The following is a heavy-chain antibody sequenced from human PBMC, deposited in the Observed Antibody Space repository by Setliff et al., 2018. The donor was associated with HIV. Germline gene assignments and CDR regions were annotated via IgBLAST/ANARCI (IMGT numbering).Heavy chain of an antibody. CDR2: INPHTGVT. Sequence: ASVKVSCKTSGYISIGYYIFWVRQAPGQGLEWMGNINPHTGVTRYAEKFQGRVTMTRDTSISTIYMELSRLRSDDTAVYYCARDVRDGFEEWFSTLDDGMDVWGQGTTVTVS. J-gene: IGHJ6*02. CDR3: ARDVRDGFEEWFSTLDDGMDV. CDR1: GYISIGYY. D-gene: IGHD3-3*01. V-gene: IGHV1-2*02.